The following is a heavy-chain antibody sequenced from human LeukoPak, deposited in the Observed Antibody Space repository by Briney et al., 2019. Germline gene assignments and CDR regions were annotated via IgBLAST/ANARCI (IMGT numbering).Heavy chain of an antibody. CDR2: INHSGST. CDR3: ARDFCSGGSCYSWWFDP. V-gene: IGHV4-34*01. CDR1: GGSFSGYY. J-gene: IGHJ5*02. Sequence: SETLSLTCAVYGGSFSGYYWSWIRQPPGKGLEWIGEINHSGSTNYNPSLKSRVTISVDTSKNQFSLKLSSVTAADTAVYYCARDFCSGGSCYSWWFDPWGQGTLVTVSS. D-gene: IGHD2-15*01.